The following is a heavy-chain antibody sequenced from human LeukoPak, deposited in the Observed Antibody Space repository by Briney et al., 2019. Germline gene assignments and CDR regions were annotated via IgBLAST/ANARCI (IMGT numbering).Heavy chain of an antibody. CDR2: IIPILGIA. CDR1: GGTFSSYA. J-gene: IGHJ6*02. CDR3: ARVLEWLSTRYYGMDV. D-gene: IGHD3-3*01. Sequence: SVKVSCKASGGTFSSYAISWVRQAPGQGLEWMGRIIPILGIANYAQKFQGRVTITADKSTSTAYMELSSLRSEDTAVYYCARVLEWLSTRYYGMDVRGQGTTVTVSS. V-gene: IGHV1-69*04.